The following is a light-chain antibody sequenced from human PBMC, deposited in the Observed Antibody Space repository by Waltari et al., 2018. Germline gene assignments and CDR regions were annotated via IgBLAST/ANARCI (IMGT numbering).Light chain of an antibody. CDR1: CSAVGSSTI. CDR3: CSYAGANTYV. Sequence: QSALTQPASVSGPPGQTSPVPCTGTCSAVGSSTIVSWYQHHPPKAPKLMIYEVSKRPSGVSNRFSGSKSGNTASLTISGLQPEDEADYYCCSYAGANTYVFGSGTKVTVL. V-gene: IGLV2-23*02. J-gene: IGLJ1*01. CDR2: EVS.